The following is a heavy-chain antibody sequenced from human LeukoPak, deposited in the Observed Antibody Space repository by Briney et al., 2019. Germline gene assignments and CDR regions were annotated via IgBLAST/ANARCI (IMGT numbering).Heavy chain of an antibody. CDR3: ASGDSSGDYYYYYYMDV. CDR2: IIPIFGTA. CDR1: GGTFSSYA. V-gene: IGHV1-69*05. Sequence: SVKVSCKASGGTFSSYAISWVRQAPGQGLEWMGGIIPIFGTANYVQKFQGRVTITTDESTSTAYMELSSLRSEDTAVYYCASGDSSGDYYYYYYMDVWGKGTTVTVSS. J-gene: IGHJ6*03. D-gene: IGHD3-22*01.